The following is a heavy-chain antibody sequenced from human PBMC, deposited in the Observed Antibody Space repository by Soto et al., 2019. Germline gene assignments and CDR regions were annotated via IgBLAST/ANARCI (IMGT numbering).Heavy chain of an antibody. J-gene: IGHJ6*02. Sequence: SDTLSLTCTFFGRSIYSSSYYWVLIRQPPGKGLVWIGSIYYSGSTYYNPSLKSRVTISVDTSKSQFSLKLSSVTAADTAVYYCTCIFSGGYGYGFYYYGMDVWGQGTTVT. D-gene: IGHD5-18*01. CDR3: TCIFSGGYGYGFYYYGMDV. CDR1: GRSIYSSSYY. CDR2: IYYSGST. V-gene: IGHV4-39*01.